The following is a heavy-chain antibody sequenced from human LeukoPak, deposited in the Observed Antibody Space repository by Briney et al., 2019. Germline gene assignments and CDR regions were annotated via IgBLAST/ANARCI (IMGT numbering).Heavy chain of an antibody. CDR2: IYYSGSP. CDR1: GGSINSYY. CDR3: AREDPSGSYNEAFDI. D-gene: IGHD1-26*01. J-gene: IGHJ3*02. Sequence: NPSETLSFTCTVSGGSINSYYWSWIRQPPGKGLEWIGYIYYSGSPNYNPSLKSRVTISVVTSKNQFSLKLNSVTAADTAVYYCAREDPSGSYNEAFDIWGQGTMVTVSS. V-gene: IGHV4-59*01.